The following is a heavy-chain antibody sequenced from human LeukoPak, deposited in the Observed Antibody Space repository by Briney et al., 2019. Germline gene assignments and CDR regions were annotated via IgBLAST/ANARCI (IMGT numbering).Heavy chain of an antibody. CDR2: IYYSGST. V-gene: IGHV4-39*01. D-gene: IGHD5/OR15-5a*01. Sequence: SETLSLTCTVSGGSISSSSYYWGWIRQAPGKGLEWIGSIYYSGSTYYNPSLKSRVTISVDTSKNQFSLKLSSVTASDTAVYYCARLRQLASTFDYWGQGTLVTVSS. CDR3: ARLRQLASTFDY. CDR1: GGSISSSSYY. J-gene: IGHJ4*02.